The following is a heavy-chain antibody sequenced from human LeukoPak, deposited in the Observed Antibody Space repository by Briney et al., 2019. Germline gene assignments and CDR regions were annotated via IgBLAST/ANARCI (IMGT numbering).Heavy chain of an antibody. Sequence: SETLSLTCTVSGGSISSSSYYWCWIRHPPGKGLEWIGSIYYGGSTYYNPPLKSRVTISVDTSKNQFSLKLSSVTAADTAVYYCARDPGCSTSDYWGQGTLVTVSS. J-gene: IGHJ4*02. CDR1: GGSISSSSYY. V-gene: IGHV4-39*07. D-gene: IGHD6-6*01. CDR3: ARDPGCSTSDY. CDR2: IYYGGST.